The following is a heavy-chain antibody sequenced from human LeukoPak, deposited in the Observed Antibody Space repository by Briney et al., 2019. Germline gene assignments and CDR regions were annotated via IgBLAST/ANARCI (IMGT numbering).Heavy chain of an antibody. CDR1: GFTFSSYG. CDR2: IWYDGSNN. D-gene: IGHD5-18*01. J-gene: IGHJ4*02. CDR3: ARGGHSYARYYFDY. V-gene: IGHV3-33*01. Sequence: GGSLRLSCAASGFTFSSYGMHWVRQAPGKGLEWVAVIWYDGSNNYYADSGKGRFTIARDNSKNALYLQMNSLRAEDTAVYYCARGGHSYARYYFDYWGQGTRVSV.